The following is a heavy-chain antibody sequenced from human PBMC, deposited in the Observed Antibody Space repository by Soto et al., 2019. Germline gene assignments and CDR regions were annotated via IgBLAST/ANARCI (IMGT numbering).Heavy chain of an antibody. CDR1: GGTFSSYA. V-gene: IGHV1-69*13. Sequence: SVKVSCKASGGTFSSYAISWVRQAPGQGLEWMGGIIPIFGTANYAQKFQGRVTITADESTSTAYMELSSLRSEDTAVYYCARGYLWTNGMDVWGQGTTVTVSS. D-gene: IGHD3-10*01. CDR2: IIPIFGTA. CDR3: ARGYLWTNGMDV. J-gene: IGHJ6*02.